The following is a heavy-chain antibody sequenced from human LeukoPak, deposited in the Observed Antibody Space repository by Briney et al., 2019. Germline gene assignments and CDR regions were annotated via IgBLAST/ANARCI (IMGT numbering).Heavy chain of an antibody. D-gene: IGHD2-8*01. CDR3: AKDRSCTNDICHGDFDY. V-gene: IGHV3-23*01. CDR2: ISGSGGST. CDR1: GFTFSSYA. Sequence: GGSLRLSCAASGFTFSSYAVSWVRQAPGKGLEWVSSISGSGGSTYSADSVKGRFTISRDNSKNTLYLQMNSLRAEGTALYYCAKDRSCTNDICHGDFDYWGQGTLVTVSS. J-gene: IGHJ4*02.